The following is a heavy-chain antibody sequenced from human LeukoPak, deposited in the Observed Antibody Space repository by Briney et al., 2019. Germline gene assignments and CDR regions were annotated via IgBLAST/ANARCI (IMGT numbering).Heavy chain of an antibody. V-gene: IGHV3-30*04. J-gene: IGHJ4*02. CDR3: AGSIGVVYYDSSGPLGY. D-gene: IGHD3-22*01. CDR2: ISYDGSNK. Sequence: GGSLRLSCAASGFTFSSYAMYWVRQAPGKGLEWVAVISYDGSNKYYADSVKGRFTISRDNSKNTLYLQMNSLRAEDTAVYYCAGSIGVVYYDSSGPLGYWGQGTLVTVSS. CDR1: GFTFSSYA.